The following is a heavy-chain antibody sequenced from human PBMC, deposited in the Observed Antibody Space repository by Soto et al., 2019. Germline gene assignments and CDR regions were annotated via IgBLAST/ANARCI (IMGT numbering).Heavy chain of an antibody. CDR1: GDSVSSNSAA. CDR3: ARNVMATKAAFDI. V-gene: IGHV6-1*01. Sequence: SXTLSLTCAISGDSVSSNSAAWNWFRQSPSRGLEWLGRTYYRSKWYNDYAVSVKSRITINPDTSKNQFSLQLNSVTPEDTAVYYCARNVMATKAAFDIWGQGTMVTVSS. J-gene: IGHJ3*02. CDR2: TYYRSKWYN. D-gene: IGHD5-12*01.